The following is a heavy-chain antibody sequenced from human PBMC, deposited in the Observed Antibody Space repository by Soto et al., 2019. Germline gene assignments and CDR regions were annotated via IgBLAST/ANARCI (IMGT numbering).Heavy chain of an antibody. CDR2: IKQDGSER. D-gene: IGHD6-13*01. V-gene: IGHV3-7*01. Sequence: GGSLRLSCAASGFTFSSYWMSWVRQAPGKGLEWVANIKQDGSERYYVDSVKGRFTISRDNAKNSLYLQMNSLRAEDTAVYYCAGGEYRAAAGIYYYYGMDVWGQGTTVTVSS. CDR3: AGGEYRAAAGIYYYYGMDV. J-gene: IGHJ6*02. CDR1: GFTFSSYW.